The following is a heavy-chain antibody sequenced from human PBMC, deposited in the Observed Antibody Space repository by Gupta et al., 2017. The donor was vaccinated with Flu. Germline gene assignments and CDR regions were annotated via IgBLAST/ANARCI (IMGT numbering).Heavy chain of an antibody. D-gene: IGHD3-16*01. V-gene: IGHV3-23*01. CDR1: GFTFSNFT. CDR3: ARDAVYNTVWGDFDY. Sequence: EVQLLESGGGFLQPGGSLRHSCVASGFTFSNFTMHWVRQAPGKGLEWVSAIGSTGFTTFYADSVQGRFSISRDNSKNTLYLQVSSLRVEDTAVYYCARDAVYNTVWGDFDYWGQGTLVTVSS. CDR2: IGSTGFTT. J-gene: IGHJ4*02.